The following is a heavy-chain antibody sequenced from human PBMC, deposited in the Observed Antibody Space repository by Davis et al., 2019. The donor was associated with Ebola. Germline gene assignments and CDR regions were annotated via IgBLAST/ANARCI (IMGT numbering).Heavy chain of an antibody. CDR2: LNGDGNQI. Sequence: GESLKISCVGSGFTLTGRWMHWVRQAPGKGLVWVSRLNGDGNQIHYADSVKGRFTISRDNAKNTLYLQMNSLRAEDTAVYYCGRVIMIPGIGMDVWGQGTTVTVSS. CDR3: GRVIMIPGIGMDV. J-gene: IGHJ6*02. CDR1: GFTLTGRW. D-gene: IGHD3-16*01. V-gene: IGHV3-74*01.